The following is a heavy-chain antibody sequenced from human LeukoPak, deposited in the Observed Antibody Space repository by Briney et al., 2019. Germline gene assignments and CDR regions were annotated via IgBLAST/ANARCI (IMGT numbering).Heavy chain of an antibody. J-gene: IGHJ3*01. D-gene: IGHD6-19*01. CDR3: ARDLHIRSAWTDAFAF. CDR2: IHYSGST. V-gene: IGHV4-39*07. Sequence: SETLSFTCTVSGGSISSSSYYWGWIRQPPGKGLEWIGNIHYSGSTYYNPSLKSRVTISVDTSKNQFSLKLSSVTAADTAMYYCARDLHIRSAWTDAFAFWGQGTMVTVSS. CDR1: GGSISSSSYY.